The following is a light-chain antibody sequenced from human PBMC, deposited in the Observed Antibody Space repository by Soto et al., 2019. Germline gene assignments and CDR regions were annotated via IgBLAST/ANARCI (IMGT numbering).Light chain of an antibody. CDR1: SSDVGGYNF. V-gene: IGLV2-14*01. CDR2: EVS. J-gene: IGLJ2*01. Sequence: QSALTQPASVSGSPGQSITISCTGTSSDVGGYNFVSWYQHHPGKAPKLMIYEVSNRPSGVSNRFSGSKSGNTSSLTISGLQAEDEADYYCSSYRSINTLVVFGGGTKLTVL. CDR3: SSYRSINTLVV.